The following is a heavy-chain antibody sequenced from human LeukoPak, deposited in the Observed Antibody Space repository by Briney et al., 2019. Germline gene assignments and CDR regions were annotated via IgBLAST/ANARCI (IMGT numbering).Heavy chain of an antibody. CDR2: INPNSGGT. D-gene: IGHD3-3*01. Sequence: ASVKVSCKASGYTFTGYYMHWVRQAPGHGLGWMGWINPNSGGTNYAQKFQGRVTMTRDTSISTAYMELSRLRSDDTAVYYCARAPTGTLLRFLEWLPCFDYWGQGTLVTVSS. V-gene: IGHV1-2*02. CDR3: ARAPTGTLLRFLEWLPCFDY. J-gene: IGHJ4*02. CDR1: GYTFTGYY.